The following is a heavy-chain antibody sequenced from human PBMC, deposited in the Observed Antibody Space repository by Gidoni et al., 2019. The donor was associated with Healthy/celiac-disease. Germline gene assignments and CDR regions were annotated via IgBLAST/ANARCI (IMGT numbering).Heavy chain of an antibody. V-gene: IGHV4-39*02. CDR2: IYYSGST. J-gene: IGHJ3*02. Sequence: QLQLQESGPGLVKPSETLSLTCTVSGGSISSSSYYWGWIRQPPGKGLEWIGSIYYSGSTYYNPSLKSRVTISVDTSKSQFSLKLSSVTAADTAVYYCARESMSGGSYYDDAFDIWGQGTMVTVSS. CDR1: GGSISSSSYY. D-gene: IGHD1-26*01. CDR3: ARESMSGGSYYDDAFDI.